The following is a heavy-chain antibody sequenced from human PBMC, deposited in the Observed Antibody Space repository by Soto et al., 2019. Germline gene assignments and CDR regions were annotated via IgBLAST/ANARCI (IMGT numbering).Heavy chain of an antibody. J-gene: IGHJ3*02. V-gene: IGHV3-23*01. CDR1: GFTISNYA. CDR3: AKDQYGSSFSYFFYDI. D-gene: IGHD3-22*01. Sequence: PGGSLRLSCAASGFTISNYAMSWARQAPGKGLEWVSSISTSAFSTYYADSVKGRFTISRDNSKNTLYLQMNSLRAEDTAVYYCAKDQYGSSFSYFFYDIWGQGTMVTVSS. CDR2: ISTSAFST.